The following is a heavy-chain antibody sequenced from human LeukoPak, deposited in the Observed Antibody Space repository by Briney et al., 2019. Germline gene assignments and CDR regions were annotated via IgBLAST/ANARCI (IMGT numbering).Heavy chain of an antibody. Sequence: PPETLSLTCTVSGGSISSSSYYWGWIRQPPGKGLEWIGSIYYSGSTYYNPSLKSRVTISVDTSKNQFSLKLSSVTAADTAVYYCAGINPDYYDFWSGYYHWGQGTLVTVSS. D-gene: IGHD3-3*01. V-gene: IGHV4-39*01. CDR1: GGSISSSSYY. CDR3: AGINPDYYDFWSGYYH. J-gene: IGHJ5*02. CDR2: IYYSGST.